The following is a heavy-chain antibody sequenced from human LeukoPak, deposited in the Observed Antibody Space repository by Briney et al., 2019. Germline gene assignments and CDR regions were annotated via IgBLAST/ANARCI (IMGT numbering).Heavy chain of an antibody. J-gene: IGHJ4*02. Sequence: SETLSLTCTVSGGSISSSSYYWGWIRQPPGEGLEWIGSIYYSGSTYYNPSLKSRVTISVDTSKNQFSLKLSSVTAADTAVYYCARRRGSGSTQVFDYWGQGTLVTVSS. CDR2: IYYSGST. CDR3: ARRRGSGSTQVFDY. CDR1: GGSISSSSYY. D-gene: IGHD6-19*01. V-gene: IGHV4-39*01.